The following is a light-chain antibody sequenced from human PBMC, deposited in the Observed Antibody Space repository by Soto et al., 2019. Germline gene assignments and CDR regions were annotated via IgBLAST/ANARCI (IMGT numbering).Light chain of an antibody. J-gene: IGKJ1*01. CDR2: AAS. CDR3: QKYNSAPWT. Sequence: DIQMTQSPSSLSASVGDRVTITCRASQVISNYLAWYQQKPGKVNKLLIYAASTLQSGVPSRFSGSGSGTDFTLTISSLQPEDVATYYCQKYNSAPWTFVQGTKVAI. V-gene: IGKV1-27*01. CDR1: QVISNY.